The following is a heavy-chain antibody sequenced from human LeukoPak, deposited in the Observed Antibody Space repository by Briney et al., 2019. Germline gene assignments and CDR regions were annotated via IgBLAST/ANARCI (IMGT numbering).Heavy chain of an antibody. CDR3: ARGLYTYGPNNWFDP. CDR2: ISSSSSYI. V-gene: IGHV3-21*01. Sequence: GGSLRLSCAASGFTFSSYSMNWVRQAPGKGLEWVSSISSSSSYIYYADSVKGRFTISRDNAKNSLYLQMNSLRAEDTAVYYCARGLYTYGPNNWFDPWGQGTLVTVSS. D-gene: IGHD5-18*01. CDR1: GFTFSSYS. J-gene: IGHJ5*02.